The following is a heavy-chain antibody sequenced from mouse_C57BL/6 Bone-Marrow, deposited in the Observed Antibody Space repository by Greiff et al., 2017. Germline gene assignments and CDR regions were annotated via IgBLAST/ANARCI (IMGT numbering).Heavy chain of an antibody. CDR1: GFTFSDYG. V-gene: IGHV5-17*01. CDR2: ISSGSSTI. D-gene: IGHD2-3*01. CDR3: ARTGYYDYFDY. J-gene: IGHJ2*01. Sequence: EVQLQRSGGGLVKPGGSLKLSCAASGFTFSDYGMHWVRQAPEKGLEWVAYISSGSSTIYYADTVKGRFTISRDNAKNTLFLQMTSLRSEDTAMYYCARTGYYDYFDYWGQGTTLTVSS.